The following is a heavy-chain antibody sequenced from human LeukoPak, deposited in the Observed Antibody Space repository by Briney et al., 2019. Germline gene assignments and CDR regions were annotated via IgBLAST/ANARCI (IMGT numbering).Heavy chain of an antibody. J-gene: IGHJ4*02. CDR3: ASKGLDYSSGWAFDY. D-gene: IGHD6-19*01. CDR1: GGSISSYY. CDR2: TYTSGST. Sequence: SETLSLTCTVSGGSISSYYWSWIRQPPGKGLEWIGRTYTSGSTNYNPSLKSRVTMSVDTSKNQFSLKLSSVTAADTAVYYCASKGLDYSSGWAFDYWGQGTLVTVSS. V-gene: IGHV4-4*07.